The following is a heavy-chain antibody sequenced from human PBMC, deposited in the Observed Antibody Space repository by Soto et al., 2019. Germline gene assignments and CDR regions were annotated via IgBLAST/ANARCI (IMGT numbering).Heavy chain of an antibody. Sequence: QVQLQESGPGLVKPSQTLSLTCTVSGGSISSGGYYWSWIRQHPGKGLEWIGYIYYSGSTYYNPSLKSRVTISEDTSKNQFSLKLSSVTAADTAVYYCARDGLPIRYFDHSDAFDIWGQGTMVTVSS. D-gene: IGHD3-9*01. CDR1: GGSISSGGYY. CDR3: ARDGLPIRYFDHSDAFDI. CDR2: IYYSGST. J-gene: IGHJ3*02. V-gene: IGHV4-31*03.